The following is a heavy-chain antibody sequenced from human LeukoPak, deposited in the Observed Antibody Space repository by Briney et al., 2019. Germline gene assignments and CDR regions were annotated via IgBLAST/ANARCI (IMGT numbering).Heavy chain of an antibody. CDR1: GFTFSTYW. Sequence: GGSLRLSCAASGFTFSTYWMSWVRQAPGKGLEWVANIRKDGSDKYYVDSVRGRFTISRDNAKNSLYLQMDSLRAEDTAVYYCASEHCGSASCAKLGYWGQGTLVTVSS. J-gene: IGHJ4*02. V-gene: IGHV3-7*01. CDR3: ASEHCGSASCAKLGY. CDR2: IRKDGSDK. D-gene: IGHD2-2*01.